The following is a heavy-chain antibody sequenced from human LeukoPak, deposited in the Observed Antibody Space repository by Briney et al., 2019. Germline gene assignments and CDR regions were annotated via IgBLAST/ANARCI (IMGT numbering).Heavy chain of an antibody. CDR3: ARLGCSSSNCYQQDF. V-gene: IGHV4-34*01. CDR1: GGSFSGYY. Sequence: SETLSLTCAVYGGSFSGYYWSWIRQPPGKGLEWIGSIYYSGITYYNPSLKSRVTIFVDTSKNQFSLKVSSVTAADTAVYYCARLGCSSSNCYQQDFWGQGTLVTVSS. D-gene: IGHD2-2*01. CDR2: IYYSGIT. J-gene: IGHJ4*02.